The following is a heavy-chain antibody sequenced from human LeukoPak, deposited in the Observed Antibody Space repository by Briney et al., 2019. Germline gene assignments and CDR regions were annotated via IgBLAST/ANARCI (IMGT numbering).Heavy chain of an antibody. J-gene: IGHJ6*03. V-gene: IGHV4-4*07. CDR3: ARDVYRSSTSCYYGAYYYYYYMDV. CDR1: GGSISSYY. CDR2: IYTSGST. D-gene: IGHD2-2*01. Sequence: KPSETLSLTCTVSGGSISSYYWSWIRQPAGKGLEWIGRIYTSGSTNYNPSLKSRVTMSVDTSKNQFSLKLSSVTAADTAVYYCARDVYRSSTSCYYGAYYYYYYMDVWGKGTTVTVSS.